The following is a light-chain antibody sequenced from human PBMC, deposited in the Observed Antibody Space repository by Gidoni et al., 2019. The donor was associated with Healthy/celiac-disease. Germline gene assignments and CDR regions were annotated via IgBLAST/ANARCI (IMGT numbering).Light chain of an antibody. CDR1: SGINVGTYR. J-gene: IGLJ3*02. CDR3: MIWHSSTWV. V-gene: IGLV5-45*01. CDR2: YKSDSDK. Sequence: LTFTLRSGINVGTYRIYWYQQKPGSPPQYLLRYKSDSDKQQGSGVPSRFSGSNAASANAGILLISGLQSEDEADYYCMIWHSSTWVFGGGTKLTVL.